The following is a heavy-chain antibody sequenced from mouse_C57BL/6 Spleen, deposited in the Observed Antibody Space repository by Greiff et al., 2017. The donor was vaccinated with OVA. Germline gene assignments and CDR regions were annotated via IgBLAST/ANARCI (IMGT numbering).Heavy chain of an antibody. D-gene: IGHD1-1*01. J-gene: IGHJ1*03. CDR1: GYTFTSYW. Sequence: QVQLQQPGAELVKPGASVKMSCKASGYTFTSYWITWVKQRPGQGLEWIGDIYPGSGSTNYNEKLTSKATLTVDTSSSTAYMQLRSLTSEDSAVYYCAREIYSYGSRYCEVWGTGTTVTVSS. CDR2: IYPGSGST. V-gene: IGHV1-55*01. CDR3: AREIYSYGSRYCEV.